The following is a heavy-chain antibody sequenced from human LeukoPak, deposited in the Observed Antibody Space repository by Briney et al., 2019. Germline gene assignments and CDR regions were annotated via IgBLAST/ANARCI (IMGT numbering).Heavy chain of an antibody. CDR3: ARRVVLTAYDY. CDR2: INPNSGGT. D-gene: IGHD3-9*01. Sequence: ASVKVSCKASGYTFTGYYMHWVRQAPGQGLEWMGWINPNSGGTKYAQKFQGRVTMTRDTSISTAYMEVSRLTSDDTAVYYCARRVVLTAYDYWGQGTLVTVSP. J-gene: IGHJ4*02. CDR1: GYTFTGYY. V-gene: IGHV1-2*02.